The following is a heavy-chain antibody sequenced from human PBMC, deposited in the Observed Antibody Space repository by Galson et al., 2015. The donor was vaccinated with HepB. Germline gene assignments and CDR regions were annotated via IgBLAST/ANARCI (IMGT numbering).Heavy chain of an antibody. CDR3: ARSEVTTVVTDFDS. CDR2: SRNKPKGYST. V-gene: IGHV3-72*01. Sequence: GKGLEWVGRSRNKPKGYSTAYAASVKGRFTVSRDDSKNSVFLQMNSLRSEDTAVYYCARSEVTTVVTDFDSWGQGTLVTVSS. D-gene: IGHD4-23*01. J-gene: IGHJ4*02.